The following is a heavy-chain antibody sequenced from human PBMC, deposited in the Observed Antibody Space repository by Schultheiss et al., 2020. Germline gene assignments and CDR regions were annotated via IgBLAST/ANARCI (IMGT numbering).Heavy chain of an antibody. D-gene: IGHD2-15*01. CDR3: ARDIDCSGGSCYSAWFDP. CDR2: INSDGSST. V-gene: IGHV3-74*01. J-gene: IGHJ5*02. CDR1: GFTFSSYW. Sequence: GGSLRLSCAASGFTFSSYWMHWVRQAPGKGLVWVSRINSDGSSTSYADSVKGRFTISRDNAKNTLYLQMNSLRAEDTAVYYCARDIDCSGGSCYSAWFDPWGQGTLVTVSS.